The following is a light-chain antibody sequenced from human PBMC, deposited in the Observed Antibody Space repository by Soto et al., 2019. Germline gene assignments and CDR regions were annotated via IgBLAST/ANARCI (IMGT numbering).Light chain of an antibody. CDR1: QGLLYGDGHTY. V-gene: IGKV2-30*01. J-gene: IGKJ1*01. CDR3: MQATHWPPT. Sequence: VVMTQSPLSLPVSPGQPASISCKSSQGLLYGDGHTYLNWFQLRPGQSPRRLIYKVSDRDSGVPDRFSGSGSGTDFTLKISRVEADDVGLYYCMQATHWPPTFGQGTKVDIK. CDR2: KVS.